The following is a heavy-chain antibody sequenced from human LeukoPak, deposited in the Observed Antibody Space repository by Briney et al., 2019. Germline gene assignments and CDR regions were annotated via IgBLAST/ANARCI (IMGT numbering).Heavy chain of an antibody. CDR2: IYYSGST. Sequence: LRLSCAASGFTFSSYSMNWVRQPPGKGLEWIGYIYYSGSTYYNPSLKSRVTISVDTSKNQFSLKLSSVTAADTAVYYCARDFGRRYYFDYWGQGTLVTVSS. V-gene: IGHV4-31*02. J-gene: IGHJ4*02. CDR1: GFTFSSYS. D-gene: IGHD3-16*01. CDR3: ARDFGRRYYFDY.